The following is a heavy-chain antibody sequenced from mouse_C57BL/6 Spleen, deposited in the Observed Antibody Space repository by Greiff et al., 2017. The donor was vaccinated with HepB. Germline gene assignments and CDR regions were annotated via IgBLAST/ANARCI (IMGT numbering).Heavy chain of an antibody. Sequence: QVQLQQSGAELVRPGASVTLSCKASGYTFTDYEMHWVKQTPVHGLEWIGAIDPETGGTAYNQKFKGKAILTADKSSSTAYMELRSLTSEDSAVYYCTRGSKLKLGFDYWGQGTTLTVSS. V-gene: IGHV1-15*01. J-gene: IGHJ2*01. CDR1: GYTFTDYE. CDR3: TRGSKLKLGFDY. D-gene: IGHD4-1*01. CDR2: IDPETGGT.